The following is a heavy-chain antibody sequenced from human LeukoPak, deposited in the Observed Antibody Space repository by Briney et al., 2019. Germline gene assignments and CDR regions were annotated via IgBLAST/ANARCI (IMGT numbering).Heavy chain of an antibody. D-gene: IGHD2-15*01. CDR1: GFTFRIYG. Sequence: GGSLRLSCAASGFTFRIYGMHWVRQAPGKGLEWVAYTRDDGSKNWYGDSVKGRFPISRDNPQNTLYLQMKSLRGEDTAVYYCTNGDCRGGRCSSGAYWGQGTLVTVSS. CDR2: TRDDGSKN. J-gene: IGHJ4*02. CDR3: TNGDCRGGRCSSGAY. V-gene: IGHV3-30*02.